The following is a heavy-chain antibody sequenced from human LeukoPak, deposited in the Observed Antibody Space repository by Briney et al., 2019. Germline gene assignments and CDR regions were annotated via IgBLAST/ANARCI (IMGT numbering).Heavy chain of an antibody. CDR1: GFTFSTYG. CDR2: ISGSGGST. J-gene: IGHJ4*02. CDR3: ARSEDDYGEVGPIDY. Sequence: VQLVESGGGVVQPGRSLRLSCVTSGFTFSTYGMHWVRQAPGKGLEWVSAISGSGGSTYYADSVKGRFTMSRDNSKNTLYLQMNSLRAEDTAVYYCARSEDDYGEVGPIDYWGQGTLVTVSS. D-gene: IGHD4-17*01. V-gene: IGHV3-23*04.